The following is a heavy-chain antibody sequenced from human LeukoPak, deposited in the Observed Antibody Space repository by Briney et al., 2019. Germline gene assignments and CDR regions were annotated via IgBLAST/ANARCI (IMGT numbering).Heavy chain of an antibody. CDR2: IYHSGST. Sequence: SQTLSLTCVACGGSIISGSHYWSWIRQPPGKGLEWIGYIYHSGSTSYCPSLKSRVTISVDRAKNQFSLTLSSVTAADTAVYYCGRAFAFDDYGDPNAFDVWGQGTMVTVSS. D-gene: IGHD4-17*01. CDR1: GGSIISGSHY. J-gene: IGHJ3*01. CDR3: GRAFAFDDYGDPNAFDV. V-gene: IGHV4-30-2*01.